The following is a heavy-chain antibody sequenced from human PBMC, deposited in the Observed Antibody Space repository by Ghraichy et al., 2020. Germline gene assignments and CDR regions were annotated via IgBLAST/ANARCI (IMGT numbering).Heavy chain of an antibody. V-gene: IGHV1-69*13. CDR3: ARGTSTLVQWFDP. CDR1: GGTFSSYA. CDR2: IIPIFGTA. D-gene: IGHD6-13*01. Sequence: VKVSCKASGGTFSSYAISWVRQAPGQGLEWMGGIIPIFGTANYAQKFQGRVTITADESTSTAYMELSSLRSEDTAVYYCARGTSTLVQWFDPWGQGTLVTVSS. J-gene: IGHJ5*02.